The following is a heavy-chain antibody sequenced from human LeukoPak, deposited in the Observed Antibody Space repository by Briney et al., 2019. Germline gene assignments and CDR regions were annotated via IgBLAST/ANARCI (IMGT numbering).Heavy chain of an antibody. J-gene: IGHJ4*02. Sequence: GESLKISCKGSGYSFTSYWIGWVRQMPGKGLEWTGIIYPGDSDTRYSPSFQGQVTISADKSISTAYLQWSSLKASDTAMYYCARLDGYSSGYDYFDYWGQGTLVTVSS. CDR2: IYPGDSDT. V-gene: IGHV5-51*01. D-gene: IGHD6-19*01. CDR1: GYSFTSYW. CDR3: ARLDGYSSGYDYFDY.